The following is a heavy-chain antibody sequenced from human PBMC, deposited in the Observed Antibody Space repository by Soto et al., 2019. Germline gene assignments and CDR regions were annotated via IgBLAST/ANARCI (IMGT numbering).Heavy chain of an antibody. CDR2: MNPNSGNT. V-gene: IGHV1-8*01. CDR1: GYTFTSYD. D-gene: IGHD5-12*01. J-gene: IGHJ6*02. Sequence: ASVKVSCKAPGYTFTSYDINWVRQATGQGLEWMGWMNPNSGNTGYAQKFQGRVTMTRNTSISTAYMELSSLRSEDTAVYYCARGSCGYSGYENYYYGMDVWGQGTTVTVSS. CDR3: ARGSCGYSGYENYYYGMDV.